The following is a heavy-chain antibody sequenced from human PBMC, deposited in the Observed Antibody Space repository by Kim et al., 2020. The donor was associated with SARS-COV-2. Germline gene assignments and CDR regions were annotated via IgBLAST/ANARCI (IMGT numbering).Heavy chain of an antibody. V-gene: IGHV3-7*01. CDR2: IKQDGSEK. CDR3: AREGGLLWFGELLVRRSYGMDV. J-gene: IGHJ6*02. Sequence: GGSLRLSCAASGFTFSSYWMSWVRQAPGKGLEWVANIKQDGSEKYYVDSVKGRFTISRDNAKNSLYLQMNSLRAEDTAVYYCAREGGLLWFGELLVRRSYGMDVGGQGTTVTVSS. D-gene: IGHD3-10*01. CDR1: GFTFSSYW.